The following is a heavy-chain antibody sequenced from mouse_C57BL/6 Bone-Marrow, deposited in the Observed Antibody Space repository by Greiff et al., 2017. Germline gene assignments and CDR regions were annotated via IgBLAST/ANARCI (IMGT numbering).Heavy chain of an antibody. CDR3: TPSYYYGSSYGY. Sequence: VQLKESGAELVRPGASVKLSCTASGFNIKDDYMHWVKQRPEQGLEWIGWIDPEHDDTEYASKFQGKATITADTSSNTAYLQLSSLTSEDTAVYYCTPSYYYGSSYGYWGQGTTLTVSS. V-gene: IGHV14-4*01. CDR1: GFNIKDDY. D-gene: IGHD1-1*01. CDR2: IDPEHDDT. J-gene: IGHJ2*01.